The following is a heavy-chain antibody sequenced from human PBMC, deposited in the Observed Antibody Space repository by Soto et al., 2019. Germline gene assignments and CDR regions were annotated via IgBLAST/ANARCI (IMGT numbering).Heavy chain of an antibody. CDR1: GGSISSSSYY. V-gene: IGHV4-39*01. CDR2: IYYSGST. J-gene: IGHJ6*03. CDR3: AGSYYDFWSGYPPMDV. D-gene: IGHD3-3*01. Sequence: QLQLQESGPGLVKPSETLSLTCTVSGGSISSSSYYWGWIRQPPGKGLEWIGSIYYSGSTYYNPSLKSRVTISVDTSKNQCSRKLSSVTAADTAVYYCAGSYYDFWSGYPPMDVWGKGTTVTVSS.